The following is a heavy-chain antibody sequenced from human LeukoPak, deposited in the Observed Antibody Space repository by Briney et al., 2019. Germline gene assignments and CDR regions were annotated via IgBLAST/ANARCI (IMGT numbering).Heavy chain of an antibody. D-gene: IGHD4-17*01. CDR1: GFTFSSYG. CDR2: IRYDGSSK. V-gene: IGHV3-30*02. J-gene: IGHJ4*02. Sequence: GGPLRLSCAASGFTFSSYGMHWVRQAPGKGLEWVAFIRYDGSSKYYADSVKGRFTISRDNSKNTLYLQMNSLRAEDTAVYYCAKVGDDYGDYGDFDYWGQGTLVTVSS. CDR3: AKVGDDYGDYGDFDY.